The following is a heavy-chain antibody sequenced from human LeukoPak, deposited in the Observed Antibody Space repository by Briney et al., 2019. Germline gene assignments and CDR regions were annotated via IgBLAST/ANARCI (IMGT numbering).Heavy chain of an antibody. Sequence: GGSLRLSCAASGFTFSSYAMRWVRQAPGKGLEWVSGISGSGGSTYYADSVKGRFTISRDNSKNTLYLQMNSLRTEDTAVYYCAKSWTLRGNFDYWGQGTLVTVSS. V-gene: IGHV3-23*01. CDR1: GFTFSSYA. CDR2: ISGSGGST. J-gene: IGHJ4*02. D-gene: IGHD3-10*01. CDR3: AKSWTLRGNFDY.